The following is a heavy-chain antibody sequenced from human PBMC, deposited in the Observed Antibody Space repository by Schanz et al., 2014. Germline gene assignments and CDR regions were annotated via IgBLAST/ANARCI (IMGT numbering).Heavy chain of an antibody. J-gene: IGHJ3*01. CDR1: GFTVTSYY. Sequence: EVQLVESGGGLVQPGGSLRLSCAASGFTVTSYYMSWVRQAPGKGLEWDSTVYMSAASTRYADSVKGRFIISRDSSKNTLFLQMNSLRPEDTALYFCARDEGRDGYNLAFDVWGQGTLVTVSS. V-gene: IGHV3-53*01. D-gene: IGHD5-12*01. CDR3: ARDEGRDGYNLAFDV. CDR2: VYMSAAST.